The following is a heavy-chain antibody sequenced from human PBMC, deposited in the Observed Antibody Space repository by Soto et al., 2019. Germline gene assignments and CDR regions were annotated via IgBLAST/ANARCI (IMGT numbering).Heavy chain of an antibody. CDR1: GGTFSSYA. CDR2: IIPIFGTA. Sequence: QVQLVQSGAEVKKPGSSVKVSCKASGGTFSSYAISWVRQAPGQGLEWMGGIIPIFGTANYAQKFQGRVTITXXEXTXXAYMELSSLRSEDTAVYYCAREDSSGWYRYWYFDLWGRGTLVTVSS. J-gene: IGHJ2*01. CDR3: AREDSSGWYRYWYFDL. D-gene: IGHD6-19*01. V-gene: IGHV1-69*05.